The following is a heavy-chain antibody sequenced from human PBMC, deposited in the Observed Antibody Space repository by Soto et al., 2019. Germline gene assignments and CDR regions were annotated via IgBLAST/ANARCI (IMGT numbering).Heavy chain of an antibody. CDR2: IIPIFGTA. Sequence: ASVKVSCKASGGTFSSYAISWVRQVPGQGLEWMGGIIPIFGTANYAQKFQGRVTITADESTSTAYMELSSLRSEDTAVYYCARASLKRAAASGAFDIWGQGTMVTVS. V-gene: IGHV1-69*13. CDR3: ARASLKRAAASGAFDI. D-gene: IGHD3-10*01. J-gene: IGHJ3*02. CDR1: GGTFSSYA.